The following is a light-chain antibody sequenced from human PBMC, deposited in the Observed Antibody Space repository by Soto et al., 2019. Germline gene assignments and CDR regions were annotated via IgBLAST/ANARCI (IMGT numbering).Light chain of an antibody. CDR1: SSDVGNYNL. Sequence: SALPQPASVSGSPGQSITISCTGTSSDVGNYNLVSWYQHHPGKAPKLIIYEVSKRPSGVSNRFSGSKSGDTASLTISGLQAEDEADYYCCSYAGSNYVFGTGTKVTVL. CDR2: EVS. V-gene: IGLV2-23*02. J-gene: IGLJ1*01. CDR3: CSYAGSNYV.